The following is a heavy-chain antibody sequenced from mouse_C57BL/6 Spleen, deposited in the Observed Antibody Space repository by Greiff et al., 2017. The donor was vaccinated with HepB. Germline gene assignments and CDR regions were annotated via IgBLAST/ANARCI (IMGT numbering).Heavy chain of an antibody. J-gene: IGHJ2*01. Sequence: QVQLQQSGPELVKPGASVKISCKASGYAFSSSWMNWVKQRPGKGLEWIGRIYPGDGDTNYNGKFKGKATLTADKSSSTAYMQLSSLTSEDSAVYVCARTLITTVVATNYFDYWGQGTTLTVSS. CDR3: ARTLITTVVATNYFDY. CDR2: IYPGDGDT. V-gene: IGHV1-82*01. D-gene: IGHD1-1*01. CDR1: GYAFSSSW.